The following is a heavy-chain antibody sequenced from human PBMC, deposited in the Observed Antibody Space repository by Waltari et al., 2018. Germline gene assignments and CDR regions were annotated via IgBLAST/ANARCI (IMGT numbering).Heavy chain of an antibody. CDR2: YIHFCGRT. CDR3: AKGSMVRARRYYYHDYIDV. CDR1: GGTFSSYA. V-gene: IGHV1-69*12. J-gene: IGHJ6*03. Sequence: QVQLVQSGAEVKKPGFSVKVSCKASGGTFSSYAISWVRPDPGQGLEWMGGYIHFCGRTNYAQKFQGRVTITADESTSPASMELSSVTAEDTAVYYCAKGSMVRARRYYYHDYIDVWGKGTTVTVSS. D-gene: IGHD3-10*01.